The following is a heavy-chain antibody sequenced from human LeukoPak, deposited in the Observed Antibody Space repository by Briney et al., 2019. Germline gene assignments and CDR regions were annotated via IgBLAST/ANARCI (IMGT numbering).Heavy chain of an antibody. Sequence: GGSLRLSCAASGFTFSSYAMSWVRQAPGKGLEWVSAISGSGGSTYYADSVKGRFTISRDNSKNTLYLQMNSLRAEDTAAYYWAKRPTGRRDYYDSNPGGDYWGQGTLVTVSS. J-gene: IGHJ4*02. CDR3: AKRPTGRRDYYDSNPGGDY. CDR1: GFTFSSYA. V-gene: IGHV3-23*01. CDR2: ISGSGGST. D-gene: IGHD3-22*01.